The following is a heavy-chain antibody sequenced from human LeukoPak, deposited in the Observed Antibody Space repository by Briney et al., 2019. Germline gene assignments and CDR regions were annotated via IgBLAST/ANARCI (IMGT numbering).Heavy chain of an antibody. CDR2: IRQDGSEK. Sequence: GGSLRLSCAASGFTFSSYWMSWVRQAPGKGLEWVANIRQDGSEKYYVDSVKGRFTISRDNAKNSLYLQMNSLRAEDTAVYYCARGTIAAAGYYYFDYWGQGTQVTVSS. D-gene: IGHD6-13*01. J-gene: IGHJ4*02. V-gene: IGHV3-7*04. CDR3: ARGTIAAAGYYYFDY. CDR1: GFTFSSYW.